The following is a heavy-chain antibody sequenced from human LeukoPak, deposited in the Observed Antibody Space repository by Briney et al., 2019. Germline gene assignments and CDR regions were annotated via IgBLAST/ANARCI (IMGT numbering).Heavy chain of an antibody. CDR3: AREGYYGSGSPPSLYFDY. J-gene: IGHJ4*02. CDR2: TSSDLNVE. D-gene: IGHD3-10*01. Sequence: GGSLRLSCAASGFTFRNYVIHWVRQAPGKGLEWVAVTSSDLNVELYADSVKGRFTISRDNSRSTLYLQMNSLRPEDTAIYYCAREGYYGSGSPPSLYFDYWGQGTLVTVSS. V-gene: IGHV3-30-3*01. CDR1: GFTFRNYV.